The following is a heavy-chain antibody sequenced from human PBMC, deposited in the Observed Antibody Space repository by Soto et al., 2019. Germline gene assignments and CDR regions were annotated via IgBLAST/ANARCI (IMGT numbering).Heavy chain of an antibody. CDR3: ARDPRVDTAMVQYYYYYYGMDV. CDR2: IIPIFGTA. Sequence: ASVKVSCKASGGTFSSYAISWVRQAPGQGLEWMGGIIPIFGTANYAQKFQGRVTITADESTSTAYMELSSLRSEDTAVYYCARDPRVDTAMVQYYYYYYGMDVWGQGTTVTVSS. J-gene: IGHJ6*02. CDR1: GGTFSSYA. D-gene: IGHD5-18*01. V-gene: IGHV1-69*13.